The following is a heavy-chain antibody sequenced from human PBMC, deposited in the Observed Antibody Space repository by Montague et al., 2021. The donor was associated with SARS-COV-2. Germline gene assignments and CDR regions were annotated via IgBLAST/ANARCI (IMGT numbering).Heavy chain of an antibody. D-gene: IGHD5-12*01. V-gene: IGHV3-9*01. Sequence: SLRLSCAASGFTFDDYVMHWVRPAPGKGLEWVSGIGWRSGSIGYADSVKGRFTISRDNAKNSLYLQMNSLRAEDTALYHCAKGQKIQWLVFNSAPDWFDPWGQGTLVTVSS. CDR1: GFTFDDYV. CDR2: IGWRSGSI. J-gene: IGHJ5*02. CDR3: AKGQKIQWLVFNSAPDWFDP.